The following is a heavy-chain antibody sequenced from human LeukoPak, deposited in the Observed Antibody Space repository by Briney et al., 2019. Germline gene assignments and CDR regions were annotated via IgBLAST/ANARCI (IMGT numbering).Heavy chain of an antibody. D-gene: IGHD2-21*01. CDR2: IHHSGGT. CDR3: APDWRFCGDEGCVGT. Sequence: SEILSLTCSVSGGSITTNRWSWIRQPPGRGLEWIGYIHHSGGTDYNPSLKSRLTISIDTSKSQFSLKLTSVTAADTAVYYCAPDWRFCGDEGCVGTWGQGTLITVSS. V-gene: IGHV4-59*01. CDR1: GGSITTNR. J-gene: IGHJ4*02.